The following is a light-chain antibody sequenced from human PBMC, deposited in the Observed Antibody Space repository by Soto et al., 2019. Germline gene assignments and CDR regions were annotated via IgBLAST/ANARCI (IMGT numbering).Light chain of an antibody. J-gene: IGLJ1*01. CDR3: CSYTTSTTLYV. CDR2: EVS. Sequence: QSALSHPASVSGSVGHSITISCTGTSSDVGGYNYVSWYQQHPGEAPKLLICEVSNRPSGVSNRFSGSKSGNTASLTISGLQAEDDADYYCCSYTTSTTLYVFGSGTKVTVL. CDR1: SSDVGGYNY. V-gene: IGLV2-14*01.